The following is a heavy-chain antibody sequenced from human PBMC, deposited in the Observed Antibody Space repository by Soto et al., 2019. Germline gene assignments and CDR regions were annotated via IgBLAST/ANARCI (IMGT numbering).Heavy chain of an antibody. V-gene: IGHV4-4*02. D-gene: IGHD3-10*01. CDR1: GDSISSMNW. CDR3: ARYDDGSGDDYNIDF. CDR2: IHHSGST. Sequence: QVQLQESGPGLVKPSGTLSLTCAVSGDSISSMNWWSWVRQPPEKGLEWIGEIHHSGSTNYNPSPKSRVTISVDKSKNQFSLRLTSVTAADTAVYYWARYDDGSGDDYNIDFWGQGTLVTVSS. J-gene: IGHJ4*02.